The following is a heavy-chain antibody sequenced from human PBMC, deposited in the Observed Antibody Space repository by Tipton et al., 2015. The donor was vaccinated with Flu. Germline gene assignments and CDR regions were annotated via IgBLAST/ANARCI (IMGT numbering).Heavy chain of an antibody. V-gene: IGHV4-4*07. CDR2: IYTRGST. Sequence: TLSLTCTVSGASINSNFWSWIRQSPGKGLEWIGRIYTRGSTNYNPSLKSRVTMSVDTSKNQFSLKLSSVTAADTAVYYCARGGAGITMVRGATYYYYYMDVWGKGTTVTVSS. CDR1: GASINSNF. CDR3: ARGGAGITMVRGATYYYYYMDV. D-gene: IGHD3-10*01. J-gene: IGHJ6*03.